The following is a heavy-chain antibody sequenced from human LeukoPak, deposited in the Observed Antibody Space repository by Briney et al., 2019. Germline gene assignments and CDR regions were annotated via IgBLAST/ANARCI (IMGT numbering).Heavy chain of an antibody. V-gene: IGHV1-18*01. CDR1: GYTFTSYG. CDR2: ISAYNGNT. J-gene: IGHJ3*02. Sequence: ASVKVSCKASGYTFTSYGISWVRQAPGQGLEWMGWISAYNGNTNYAQKLQGRVTMTTDTSTSTAYMELRSLRSDDTAVYYCARDPRVKLGTVRRQPPIVVVPAANSNDAFDIWGQGTMVTVSS. D-gene: IGHD2-2*01. CDR3: ARDPRVKLGTVRRQPPIVVVPAANSNDAFDI.